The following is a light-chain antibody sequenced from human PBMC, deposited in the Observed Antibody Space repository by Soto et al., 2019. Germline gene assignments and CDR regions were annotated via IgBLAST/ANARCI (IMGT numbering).Light chain of an antibody. CDR1: RDDIGAYDY. J-gene: IGLJ2*01. Sequence: QSALTQPASVSGSPGQSITISCAGTRDDIGAYDYVSWYQQHPGNAPKLLVYEVTNRPSGVSDRFSGSKSVNTASLTISGLQAEDEADYYCNSYTNSSAVVFGGGTKVTVL. CDR2: EVT. CDR3: NSYTNSSAVV. V-gene: IGLV2-14*01.